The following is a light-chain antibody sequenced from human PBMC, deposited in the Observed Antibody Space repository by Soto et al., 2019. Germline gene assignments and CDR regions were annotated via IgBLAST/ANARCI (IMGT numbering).Light chain of an antibody. Sequence: CVRTQAASGNGAPGGGGTISCTRTSSDVGGYNYVSWFQQHPGKAPKVIIYEVSKRPSGVPDRFSGSKSGNTASLTVSGLQAEDEADYYCSSYAGTNDFFVFGTGTKVT. J-gene: IGLJ1*01. CDR2: EVS. CDR3: SSYAGTNDFFV. V-gene: IGLV2-8*01. CDR1: SSDVGGYNY.